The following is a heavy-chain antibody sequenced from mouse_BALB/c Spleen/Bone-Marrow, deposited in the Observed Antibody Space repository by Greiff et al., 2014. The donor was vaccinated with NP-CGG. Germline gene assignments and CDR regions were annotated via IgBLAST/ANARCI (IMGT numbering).Heavy chain of an antibody. CDR2: IYPGNVNT. CDR3: ARSRYGSYYGY. J-gene: IGHJ2*01. V-gene: IGHV1S56*01. Sequence: QVQLQQSGPELVKPGASVRISCKASNYTFTTYYIYWVKQRPGQGLEWIGWIYPGNVNTKYNEKFKAKATLTADKSSSTAYMQLNSLTSEDSAVYFCARSRYGSYYGYWGQGTPLTVSS. D-gene: IGHD1-1*01. CDR1: NYTFTTYY.